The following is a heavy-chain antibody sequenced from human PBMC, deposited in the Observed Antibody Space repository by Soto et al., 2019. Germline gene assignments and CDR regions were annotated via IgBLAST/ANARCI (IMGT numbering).Heavy chain of an antibody. CDR1: GYTFTRYG. V-gene: IGHV1-8*01. D-gene: IGHD3-10*01. Sequence: ASVKVSCKASGYTFTRYGINWGRQATGQGLEWMGWMNPNSGNTGYAQKFQGRVAMTRNTSISTAYMELSSLRSEDTAVYYCARIPTMVRGVIKGGTIRRDYWGQGTLVTVSS. J-gene: IGHJ4*02. CDR3: ARIPTMVRGVIKGGTIRRDY. CDR2: MNPNSGNT.